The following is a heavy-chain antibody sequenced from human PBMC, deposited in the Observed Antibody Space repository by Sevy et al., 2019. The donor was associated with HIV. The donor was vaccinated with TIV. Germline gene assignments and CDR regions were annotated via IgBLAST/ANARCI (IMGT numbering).Heavy chain of an antibody. D-gene: IGHD1-7*01. J-gene: IGHJ3*01. CDR2: IKNENEGGTT. CDR1: GFPFSDAW. Sequence: GGCLRLSCAASGFPFSDAWMNWVRQAPGKGLEWVGLIKNENEGGTTDYAAPVKGRFTISRDESRNTLFLQMSSLKTEDTTIYYCTTDWRSGTTWVRAFDLWGQGTMVTVSS. CDR3: TTDWRSGTTWVRAFDL. V-gene: IGHV3-15*01.